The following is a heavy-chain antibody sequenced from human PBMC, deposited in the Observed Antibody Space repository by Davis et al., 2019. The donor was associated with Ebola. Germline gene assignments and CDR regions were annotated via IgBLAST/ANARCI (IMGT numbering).Heavy chain of an antibody. J-gene: IGHJ6*04. CDR2: INGDETIT. CDR1: GFTFSNYW. Sequence: GESLKISCAASGFTFSNYWMHWIRQAPGKGLMWVSRINGDETITAYADSVKGRFTISRDNAKNSLYLQMNSLRAEDTAVYYCARDRTPSQYASYYYYYGMDVWGKGTTVTVSS. CDR3: ARDRTPSQYASYYYYYGMDV. V-gene: IGHV3-74*01.